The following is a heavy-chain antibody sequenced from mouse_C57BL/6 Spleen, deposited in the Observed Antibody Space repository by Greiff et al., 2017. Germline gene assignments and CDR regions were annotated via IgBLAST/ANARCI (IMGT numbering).Heavy chain of an antibody. CDR3: AKNWTGTGYAMDY. D-gene: IGHD4-1*01. J-gene: IGHJ4*01. V-gene: IGHV2-4*01. Sequence: QVHVKQSGPGLVQPSQSLSITCTVSGFSLTSYGVHWVRQPPGKGLEWLGVIWSGGSTDYNAAFISRLSISKDNSKSQVFFKMNSLQADDTAIYYCAKNWTGTGYAMDYWGQGTSVTVSS. CDR1: GFSLTSYG. CDR2: IWSGGST.